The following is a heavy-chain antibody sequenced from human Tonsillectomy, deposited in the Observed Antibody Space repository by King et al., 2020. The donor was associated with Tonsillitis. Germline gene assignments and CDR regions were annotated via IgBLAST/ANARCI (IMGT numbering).Heavy chain of an antibody. CDR1: GYTFTGNY. Sequence: VQLVESGAEVKKTGASMKVSCRAFGYTFTGNYLHWVRQAPGKGLEWMGWIRPDSGGTNFARKFQGRVTMTRDTSISTAYLELSSLKSDDTAEYYCARDHSGHHYYGSSEYYLDYWGQGTPVTVSS. J-gene: IGHJ4*02. CDR2: IRPDSGGT. CDR3: ARDHSGHHYYGSSEYYLDY. V-gene: IGHV1-2*02. D-gene: IGHD3-22*01.